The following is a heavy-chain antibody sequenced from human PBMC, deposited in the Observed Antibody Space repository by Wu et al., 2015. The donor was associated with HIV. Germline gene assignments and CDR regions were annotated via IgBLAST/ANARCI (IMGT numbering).Heavy chain of an antibody. J-gene: IGHJ6*03. V-gene: IGHV1-18*01. CDR1: GYSFISYG. Sequence: QMIQSGAEVKKPGASVKVSCKASGYSFISYGITWVRQAPGQGLEWMGWISPYNGNTYYAQKLQGRVTMTTNSSTSTAYMELRSLRFDDTALYFCTRRGRSSYYYMDVWGEGTRSPCL. D-gene: IGHD3-10*01. CDR2: ISPYNGNT. CDR3: TRRGRSSYYYMDV.